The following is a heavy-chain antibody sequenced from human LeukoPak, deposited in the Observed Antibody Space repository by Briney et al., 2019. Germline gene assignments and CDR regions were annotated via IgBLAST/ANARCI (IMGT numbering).Heavy chain of an antibody. J-gene: IGHJ4*02. CDR3: ARGGLGIQLWLMVSVYFDY. CDR2: INHSGST. V-gene: IGHV4-34*01. Sequence: PSETLSLTCAVYGGSFSGYYWSWIRQPPGKGLEWIGEINHSGSTNYGPSLKSRVTISVDTSKNQFSLKLSSVTAADTAVYYCARGGLGIQLWLMVSVYFDYWGQGTLVTVSS. CDR1: GGSFSGYY. D-gene: IGHD5-18*01.